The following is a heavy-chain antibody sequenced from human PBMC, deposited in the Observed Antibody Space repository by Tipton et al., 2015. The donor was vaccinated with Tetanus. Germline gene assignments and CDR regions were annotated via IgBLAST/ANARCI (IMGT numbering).Heavy chain of an antibody. CDR1: GDSIDGGFKN. CDR3: ASDPALMGNFDY. J-gene: IGHJ4*02. CDR2: IDYRGNT. D-gene: IGHD2-2*01. Sequence: TLSLTCTVSGDSIDGGFKNWGWIRQQPGKGLEWIGYIDYRGNTYYNPPLRRRVTFSFDTSENQFSLKLTSVTAADTAVYYCASDPALMGNFDYWGQGTLVTVSS. V-gene: IGHV4-31*03.